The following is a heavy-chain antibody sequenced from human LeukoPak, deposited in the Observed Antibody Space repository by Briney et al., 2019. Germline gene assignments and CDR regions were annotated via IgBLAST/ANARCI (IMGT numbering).Heavy chain of an antibody. V-gene: IGHV4-4*09. D-gene: IGHD3-9*01. CDR2: IYTSGST. Sequence: KPSETLSLTCTVSGGSISSYYWSWIRQPPGKGLEWIGYIYTSGSTNYNPSLKSRVTISVDTSKNQFSLKLSSVTAADTAVYYCARHPLILTGYNWFDPWGQGILVTVSS. CDR3: ARHPLILTGYNWFDP. CDR1: GGSISSYY. J-gene: IGHJ5*02.